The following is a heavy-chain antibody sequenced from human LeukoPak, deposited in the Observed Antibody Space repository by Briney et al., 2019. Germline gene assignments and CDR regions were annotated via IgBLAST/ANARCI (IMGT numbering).Heavy chain of an antibody. D-gene: IGHD1-26*01. CDR1: GFTFSSYS. CDR2: ISSSSSYI. CDR3: ARDVLPYSGNYSATLGAGAFDI. V-gene: IGHV3-21*01. J-gene: IGHJ3*02. Sequence: GGSLRLSCAASGFTFSSYSMNWVRQAPGKGLEWVSSISSSSSYIYYADSVKGRFTISRDNAKNSLYLQMNSLRAEDTAVYYCARDVLPYSGNYSATLGAGAFDIWGQGTMVTVSS.